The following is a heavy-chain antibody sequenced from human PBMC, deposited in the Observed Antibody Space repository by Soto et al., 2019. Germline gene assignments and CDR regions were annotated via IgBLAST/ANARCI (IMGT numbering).Heavy chain of an antibody. J-gene: IGHJ4*02. D-gene: IGHD6-6*01. CDR1: GYTFTSYG. Sequence: ASVKVSCKASGYTFTSYGIGWVRQAPGQGLEWTGLISAYNGNTNYAQKLQGRVTMTTDTSTSTAYMELRSLRFDDTAVYYCVRIAAQTLDYWGQGTLVTVSS. V-gene: IGHV1-18*01. CDR3: VRIAAQTLDY. CDR2: ISAYNGNT.